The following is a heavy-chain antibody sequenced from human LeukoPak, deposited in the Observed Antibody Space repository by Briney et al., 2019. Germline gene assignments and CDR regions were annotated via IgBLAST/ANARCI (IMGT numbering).Heavy chain of an antibody. CDR2: INHSGST. D-gene: IGHD3-16*01. CDR3: ARDRMGSGGTDY. V-gene: IGHV4-34*01. Sequence: SETLSLTCAVYGGSFSGYYWSWIRQPPGKGLEWIGEINHSGSTNYNPSLKSRVTISVDTSKNQFPLKLSSVTAADTAVYYCARDRMGSGGTDYWGQGTLVTVSS. CDR1: GGSFSGYY. J-gene: IGHJ4*02.